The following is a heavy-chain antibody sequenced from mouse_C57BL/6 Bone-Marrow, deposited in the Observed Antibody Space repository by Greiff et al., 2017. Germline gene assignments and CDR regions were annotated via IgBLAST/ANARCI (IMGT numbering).Heavy chain of an antibody. CDR3: ESYYYGSTYFDY. CDR2: INPSNGGT. Sequence: QVQLQQPGPELVKPGASVKLSCKASGYTFTSYWMHWVKQRPGQGLEWIGNINPSNGGTNYNEKFKSKATLTVDKSSSTAYMQLSSLTSENSAVYYCESYYYGSTYFDYWGQGTTLTVTS. D-gene: IGHD1-1*01. V-gene: IGHV1-53*01. J-gene: IGHJ2*01. CDR1: GYTFTSYW.